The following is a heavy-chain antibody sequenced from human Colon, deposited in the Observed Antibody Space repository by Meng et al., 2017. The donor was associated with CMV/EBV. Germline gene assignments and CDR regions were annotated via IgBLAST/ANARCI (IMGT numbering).Heavy chain of an antibody. CDR1: GFKFIDYY. D-gene: IGHD1-1*01. Sequence: ASVKVSCKASGFKFIDYYLHWLRLAPGRGFEWIGWTDLNSGVTNYPQKFQGRVTMTRDTSINTAYMELIGLTSDDTALYYCARDPPRTTTFDYWGQGTLVTVSS. CDR3: ARDPPRTTTFDY. CDR2: TDLNSGVT. V-gene: IGHV1-2*02. J-gene: IGHJ4*02.